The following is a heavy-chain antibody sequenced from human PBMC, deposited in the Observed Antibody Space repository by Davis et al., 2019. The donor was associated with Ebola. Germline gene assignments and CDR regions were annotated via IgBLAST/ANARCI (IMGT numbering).Heavy chain of an antibody. CDR3: ARELRVRVGIDY. CDR2: IKQDGSEK. CDR1: GFTISSYW. D-gene: IGHD3-16*01. J-gene: IGHJ4*02. V-gene: IGHV3-7*01. Sequence: GESLKISCAASGFTISSYWMSWVRQAPGKGLEWVANIKQDGSEKYYVDSVKGRFTISRDNAKNSLYLQMNSLRAEDTAVYYCARELRVRVGIDYWGQGTLVTVSS.